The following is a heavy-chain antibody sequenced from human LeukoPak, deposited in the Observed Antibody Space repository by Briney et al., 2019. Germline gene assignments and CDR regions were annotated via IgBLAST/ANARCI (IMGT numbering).Heavy chain of an antibody. CDR3: ARVGGSYQRSMYYYYMDV. D-gene: IGHD1-26*01. CDR1: GGSFSGYY. V-gene: IGHV4-34*01. Sequence: NASETLSLTCAVYGGSFSGYYWSWIRQPPGKGLEWIGEINHSGSTNYNPSLKSRVTISVDTSKNQFSLKLSSVTAADTAVYYCARVGGSYQRSMYYYYMDVWGKGTTVTVSS. CDR2: INHSGST. J-gene: IGHJ6*03.